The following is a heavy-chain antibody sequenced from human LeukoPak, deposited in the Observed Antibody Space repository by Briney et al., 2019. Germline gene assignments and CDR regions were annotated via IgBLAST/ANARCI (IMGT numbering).Heavy chain of an antibody. D-gene: IGHD6-13*01. CDR3: ARAAAGTAPLDY. CDR2: ISSSSSFI. V-gene: IGHV3-21*04. CDR1: GFTFSSSN. J-gene: IGHJ4*02. Sequence: GGSLRLSCAASGFTFSSSNMNWVRQAPGKGLEWVSSISSSSSFIFYADSVQGRFTISRDNAKSSLYLQMNSLRAEDTAVYYCARAAAGTAPLDYWGQGTLVTVSS.